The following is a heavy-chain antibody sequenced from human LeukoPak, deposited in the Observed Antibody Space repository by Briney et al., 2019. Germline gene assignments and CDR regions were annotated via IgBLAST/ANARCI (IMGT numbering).Heavy chain of an antibody. V-gene: IGHV4-59*01. CDR2: IYYSGST. D-gene: IGHD2-8*01. J-gene: IGHJ4*01. CDR1: GGSISSYY. Sequence: SETLSLTCTVSGGSISSYYWSWIRQPPGKGLEWIGYIYYSGSTNYNPSLKSRVTISVDTSKNQFSLNLRSVTAADTAVYYCTSGGMVSGDFWGHGTLVTVSS. CDR3: TSGGMVSGDF.